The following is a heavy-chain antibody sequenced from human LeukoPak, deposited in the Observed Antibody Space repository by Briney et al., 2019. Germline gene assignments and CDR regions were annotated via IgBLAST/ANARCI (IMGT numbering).Heavy chain of an antibody. CDR1: GGSFSGYY. CDR3: ARDHTSDGSEYFQH. Sequence: SETLSLTCAVYGGSFSGYYWSWIRQPPGKGLEWIGEINHSGSTNYNPSLKSRVTMSVDTSKNQFSLKLTSVTAAATAVHYCARDHTSDGSEYFQHWGQGTLVTVSS. CDR2: INHSGST. J-gene: IGHJ1*01. V-gene: IGHV4-34*01. D-gene: IGHD6-19*01.